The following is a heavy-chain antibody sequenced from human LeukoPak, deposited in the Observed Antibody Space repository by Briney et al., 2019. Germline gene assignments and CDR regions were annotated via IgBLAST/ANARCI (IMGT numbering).Heavy chain of an antibody. V-gene: IGHV4-59*08. J-gene: IGHJ3*02. CDR2: IYYSGST. CDR3: ARHRGITMTVPDAFDI. Sequence: SETLSLTCTVPGGXISSYYCSWIRQPPGKGLEWMAHIYYSGSTNYNPSLKSRVTISVDTSKNQFSLKLSSVTAADTAVYYCARHRGITMTVPDAFDIWGQGTMVTVSS. D-gene: IGHD3-22*01. CDR1: GGXISSYY.